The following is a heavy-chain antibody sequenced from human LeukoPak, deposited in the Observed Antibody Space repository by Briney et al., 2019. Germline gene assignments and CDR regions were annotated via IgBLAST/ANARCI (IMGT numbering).Heavy chain of an antibody. Sequence: ASVKVSCKASGYTFTGYYMHWVRQAPGQGLEWMGWINPNSGGTNYAQKFQGWVTMTRDTSISTAYMELSRLRSDDTAVYYCARGVAGTACYFDYWGQGTLVTVSS. J-gene: IGHJ4*02. CDR3: ARGVAGTACYFDY. D-gene: IGHD6-19*01. CDR1: GYTFTGYY. CDR2: INPNSGGT. V-gene: IGHV1-2*04.